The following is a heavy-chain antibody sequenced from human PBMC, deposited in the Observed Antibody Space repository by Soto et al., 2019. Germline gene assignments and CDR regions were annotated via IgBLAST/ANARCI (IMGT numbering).Heavy chain of an antibody. V-gene: IGHV1-18*01. Sequence: ASVKVSCKASGYTFTSYGISWVRQAPGQGLEWMGWISAYNGNTNYAQKLQGRVTMTTDTSTSTAYMELRSLRSDDTAVYYCARDLYYDILTGYPQTYYYYGMDVWGQGTTDTVSS. CDR1: GYTFTSYG. CDR3: ARDLYYDILTGYPQTYYYYGMDV. J-gene: IGHJ6*02. D-gene: IGHD3-9*01. CDR2: ISAYNGNT.